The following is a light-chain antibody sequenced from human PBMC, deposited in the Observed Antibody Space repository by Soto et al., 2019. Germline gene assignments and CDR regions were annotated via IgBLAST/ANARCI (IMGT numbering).Light chain of an antibody. CDR3: LQDYNYPWT. CDR2: AAS. V-gene: IGKV1-39*01. Sequence: DIQMTQSPSSLSESAGDRVTITCRASQGISTYLNWYQQKPGKAPKLLIYAASSLQSGVPSRFSGSGSETDFTLTISSLQPEDFATYYCLQDYNYPWTFGQGTKVEIK. J-gene: IGKJ1*01. CDR1: QGISTY.